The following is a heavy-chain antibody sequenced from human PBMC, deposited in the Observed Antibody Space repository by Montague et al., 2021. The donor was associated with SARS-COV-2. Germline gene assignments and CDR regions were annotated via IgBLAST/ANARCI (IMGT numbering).Heavy chain of an antibody. CDR3: ARSKLLRSGYSSGWYGPGWFDP. D-gene: IGHD6-19*01. V-gene: IGHV6-1*01. J-gene: IGHJ5*02. CDR1: GDSVSRNNPA. CDR2: TYYGSSWNT. Sequence: CAISGDSVSRNNPAWNWIRQSPSRGLEWLGRTYYGSSWNTDYAVSVKSRITISPDTSKNQFSLQMSSVTPDDTAVYYCARSKLLRSGYSSGWYGPGWFDPWGQGTPVTVSS.